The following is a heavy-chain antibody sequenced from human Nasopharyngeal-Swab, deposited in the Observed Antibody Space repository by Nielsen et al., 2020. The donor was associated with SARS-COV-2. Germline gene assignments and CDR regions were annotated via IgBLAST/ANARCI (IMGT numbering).Heavy chain of an antibody. V-gene: IGHV3-21*01. Sequence: GESLKISCAASGFTFSNAWMSWVRQAPGKGLEWVSSISSSSSYIYYADSVKGRFTISRDNAKNSLYLQMNSLRAEDTAVYYCARDGPEPENWGVLCYWGQGTLVTVSS. D-gene: IGHD7-27*01. CDR3: ARDGPEPENWGVLCY. CDR1: GFTFSNAW. CDR2: ISSSSSYI. J-gene: IGHJ4*02.